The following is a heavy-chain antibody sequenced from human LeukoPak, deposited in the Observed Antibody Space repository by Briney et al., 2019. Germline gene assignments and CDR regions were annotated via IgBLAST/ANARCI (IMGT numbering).Heavy chain of an antibody. CDR3: ARELRAAAARYGANGFDP. CDR2: INHSGST. CDR1: GGSFSGYY. D-gene: IGHD6-13*01. J-gene: IGHJ5*02. Sequence: SETLSLTCAVYGGSFSGYYWSWIRQPPGKGLEWIGEINHSGSTNYNPSLKSRVTISVDTSKNQFSLKLSSVTAADTAVYYCARELRAAAARYGANGFDPWGQGTLVTVSS. V-gene: IGHV4-34*01.